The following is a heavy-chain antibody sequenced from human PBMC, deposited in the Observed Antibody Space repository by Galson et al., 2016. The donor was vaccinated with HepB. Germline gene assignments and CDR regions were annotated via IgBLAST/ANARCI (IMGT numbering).Heavy chain of an antibody. D-gene: IGHD3-16*02. CDR3: ARVSFNYVWGTHRFVYGMDV. CDR2: ISSSGVTI. CDR1: GFTFSTYD. J-gene: IGHJ6*02. V-gene: IGHV3-48*03. Sequence: SLRLSCAASGFTFSTYDMNWVRQAPGKGLEWVSFISSSGVTIYYADSVQGRFTISRDNATNSLSLQMNSLRAEDTAVYYCARVSFNYVWGTHRFVYGMDVWGQGITVTVSS.